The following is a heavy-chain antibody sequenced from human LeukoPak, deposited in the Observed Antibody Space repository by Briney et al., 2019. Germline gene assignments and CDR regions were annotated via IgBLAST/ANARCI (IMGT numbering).Heavy chain of an antibody. CDR1: GGFISNYY. J-gene: IGHJ4*02. V-gene: IGHV4-4*07. CDR2: IHSSGNT. D-gene: IGHD4-23*01. Sequence: SETLSLTCCVSGGFISNYYWSWIRQPAGKELEWIGRIHSSGNTLHNPSLKSRVPMSVDTSKNQFSLRLTSATAADTAVYYCARGPSHGGTYFESWGQGTLVTVSS. CDR3: ARGPSHGGTYFES.